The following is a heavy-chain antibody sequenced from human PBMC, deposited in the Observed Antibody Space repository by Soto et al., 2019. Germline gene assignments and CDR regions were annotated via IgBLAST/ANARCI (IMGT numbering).Heavy chain of an antibody. V-gene: IGHV3-23*01. Sequence: EVQLLESGGGLVQPGGSLRLSCAASGFTFATYTMSWVRQTPGKGLAWVSAITGSDGRTYYADSVQGRLTISRDNSKNTLYLQLNSLGAEDPAVYYCAKNSAATIRVGFDYWGQGTLVTVSS. CDR2: ITGSDGRT. D-gene: IGHD5-12*01. CDR1: GFTFATYT. CDR3: AKNSAATIRVGFDY. J-gene: IGHJ4*02.